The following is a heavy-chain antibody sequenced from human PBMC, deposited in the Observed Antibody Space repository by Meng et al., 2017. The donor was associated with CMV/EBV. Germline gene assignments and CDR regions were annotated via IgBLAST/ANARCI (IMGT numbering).Heavy chain of an antibody. V-gene: IGHV6-1*01. CDR1: GDSVSSHSAT. CDR3: ARVRCSTTSCYYEYYYGMDV. CDR2: TYYRSKWYI. D-gene: IGHD2-2*01. J-gene: IGHJ6*02. Sequence: SQTLSLTCAISGDSVSSHSATWSWIRQSPSRGLEWLGRTYYRSKWYIDYAVSVKSRIDINPDTSKNRFSLQLNAVTPEDTAVYYCARVRCSTTSCYYEYYYGMDVWGQGTTVTVSS.